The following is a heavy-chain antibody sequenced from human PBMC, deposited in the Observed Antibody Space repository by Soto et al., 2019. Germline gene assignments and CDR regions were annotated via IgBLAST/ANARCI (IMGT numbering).Heavy chain of an antibody. CDR3: AATVAFLELSFH. V-gene: IGHV3-48*03. D-gene: IGHD3-3*01. CDR1: GFTFSSYE. Sequence: AGGALRLSCAASGFTFSSYEMNWVRQAPGKGLEWVSYISSSGSTIYYADSVKGRFTISRDNAKNSLYLQMNSLRAEDTAVYYCAATVAFLELSFHWGQGTLVTVSS. J-gene: IGHJ4*02. CDR2: ISSSGSTI.